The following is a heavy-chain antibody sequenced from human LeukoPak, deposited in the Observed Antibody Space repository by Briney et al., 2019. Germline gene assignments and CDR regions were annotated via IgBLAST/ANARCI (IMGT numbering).Heavy chain of an antibody. D-gene: IGHD3-10*01. Sequence: SETLSLTCTVSGGSISSGGYYWSWIRQPPGKGLEWIGYIYHSGSTYYNPSLKSRVTISVDRSKNQFSLKLSSVTAADTAVYYCARDSGHFDYWGQGTLVTVSS. J-gene: IGHJ4*02. CDR2: IYHSGST. CDR1: GGSISSGGYY. CDR3: ARDSGHFDY. V-gene: IGHV4-30-2*01.